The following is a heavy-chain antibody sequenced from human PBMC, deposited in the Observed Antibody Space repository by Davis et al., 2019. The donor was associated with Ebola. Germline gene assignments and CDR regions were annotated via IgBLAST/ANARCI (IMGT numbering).Heavy chain of an antibody. CDR1: GFTFSSNS. CDR2: ISYDGSNK. CDR3: ASGTAAWF. D-gene: IGHD1-14*01. J-gene: IGHJ4*02. V-gene: IGHV3-30*03. Sequence: GESLKISCAASGFTFSSNSMNWVRQAPGKGLEWVAVISYDGSNKYYADSVKGRFTISRDNSKNTLYLQMNSLRAEDTAVYYCASGTAAWFWGQGTLVTVSS.